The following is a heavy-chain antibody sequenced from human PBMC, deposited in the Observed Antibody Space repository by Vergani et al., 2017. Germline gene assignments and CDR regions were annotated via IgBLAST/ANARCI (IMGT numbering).Heavy chain of an antibody. D-gene: IGHD6-13*01. CDR1: GFTFSSYS. CDR3: ARSFPEYSSSWYLPNWFDP. V-gene: IGHV3-7*03. Sequence: EVQLVESGGGLVQPGGSLRLSCAASGFTFSSYSMNWVRQAPGKGLEWVANIKQDGSEKYYVDSVKGRFTISRDNAKNSLYLQMNSLRAEDTAVYYCARSFPEYSSSWYLPNWFDPWGQGTLVTVSS. J-gene: IGHJ5*02. CDR2: IKQDGSEK.